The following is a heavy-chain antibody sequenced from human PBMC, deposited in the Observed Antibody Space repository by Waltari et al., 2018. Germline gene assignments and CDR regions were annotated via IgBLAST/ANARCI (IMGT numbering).Heavy chain of an antibody. V-gene: IGHV1-2*02. CDR1: GYHFTGYY. Sequence: QVQLVQSGAEVKKPGASVTVSCKASGYHFTGYYMHWVRQAPGQGLEWMGWINPNSGGTNYAQKFQGRVTMTRDTSISTAYMELSRLRSDDTAVYYCARGSSGYLGGDDAFDIWGQGTMVTVSS. CDR2: INPNSGGT. CDR3: ARGSSGYLGGDDAFDI. J-gene: IGHJ3*02. D-gene: IGHD3-22*01.